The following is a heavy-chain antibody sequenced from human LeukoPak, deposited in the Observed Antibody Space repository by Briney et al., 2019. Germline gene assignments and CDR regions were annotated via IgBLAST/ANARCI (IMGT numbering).Heavy chain of an antibody. CDR2: IYTSGST. CDR3: ARATWDYYDSSGSHAFDI. V-gene: IGHV4-4*07. J-gene: IGHJ3*02. D-gene: IGHD3-22*01. CDR1: GGSISGYY. Sequence: PSETLSLTCTVSGGSISGYYWSWIRQPAGKGLEWIGRIYTSGSTNYNPSLKSRVTMSVDTSKNQFSLKLSSVTAADTAVYYCARATWDYYDSSGSHAFDIWGQGTMVTVSS.